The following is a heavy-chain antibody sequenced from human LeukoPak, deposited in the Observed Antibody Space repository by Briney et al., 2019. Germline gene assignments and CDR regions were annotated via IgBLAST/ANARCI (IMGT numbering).Heavy chain of an antibody. CDR2: ISAYNGNT. CDR3: ARDRRGGGSNWFDP. J-gene: IGHJ5*02. CDR1: GYTFISYG. V-gene: IGHV1-18*01. D-gene: IGHD4-23*01. Sequence: ASVKVSCKASGYTFISYGISWVRQAPGQGLEWMGWISAYNGNTNYAQKFQGRVTMTTDTATSTAYMELRSLRSDDAAVYYCARDRRGGGSNWFDPWGQGTLVTVSS.